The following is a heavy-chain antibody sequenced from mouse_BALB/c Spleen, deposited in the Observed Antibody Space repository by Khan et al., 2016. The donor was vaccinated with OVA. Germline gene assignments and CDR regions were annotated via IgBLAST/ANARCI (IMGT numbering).Heavy chain of an antibody. CDR3: TRHGSTSWFAY. CDR2: IDPFNAGT. D-gene: IGHD1-1*01. J-gene: IGHJ3*01. CDR1: GYSFTSFY. V-gene: IGHV1S135*01. Sequence: LQQSGPELMKPGTSVKISCKASGYSFTSFYIHWVKQSHGKSLEWIGYIDPFNAGTTYNQHFKDKATLTVDNSSNTAYMHLSSLTSEDSAVFYGTRHGSTSWFAYWGQGTLVTVSA.